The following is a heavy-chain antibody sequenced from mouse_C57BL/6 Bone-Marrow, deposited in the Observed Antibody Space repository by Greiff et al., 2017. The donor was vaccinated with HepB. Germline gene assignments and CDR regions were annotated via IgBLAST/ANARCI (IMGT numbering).Heavy chain of an antibody. Sequence: VQLVESGPELVKPGASVKISCKASGYAFSSSWMNWVKQRPGKGLEWIGRIYPGDGDTNYNGKFKGKATLTADKSSSTAYMQLSSLTSEDSAVYFCARGSITTAVAPFYWGQGTTLTVSS. CDR1: GYAFSSSW. V-gene: IGHV1-82*01. CDR3: ARGSITTAVAPFY. CDR2: IYPGDGDT. J-gene: IGHJ2*01. D-gene: IGHD1-1*01.